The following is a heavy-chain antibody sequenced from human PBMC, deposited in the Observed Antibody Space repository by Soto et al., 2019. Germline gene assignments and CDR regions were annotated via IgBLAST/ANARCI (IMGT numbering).Heavy chain of an antibody. Sequence: GGSLRLSCAASGFTFSSYGMHWVRQAPGKGLEWVAVIWYDGSNKYYADSVKGRFTISRDNSKNTLYLQMNSLRAEDTAVYYCAGDIGYSSDYFDYWGQGTLVTVSS. D-gene: IGHD6-19*01. CDR1: GFTFSSYG. CDR2: IWYDGSNK. CDR3: AGDIGYSSDYFDY. V-gene: IGHV3-33*01. J-gene: IGHJ4*02.